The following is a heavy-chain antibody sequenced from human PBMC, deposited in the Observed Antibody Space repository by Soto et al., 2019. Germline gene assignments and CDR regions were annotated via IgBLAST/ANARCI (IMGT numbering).Heavy chain of an antibody. J-gene: IGHJ5*02. CDR3: ARDYGVSPYNYFDP. CDR1: GFTVSTYF. Sequence: EVQLVESGGGLVQPGGSLRLSCAASGFTVSTYFMTWVRQAPGKGLEWVSVIYTDGSTFYADSVKGRFTISRDNSKNTLYLHMNSLRAEDAAVYYCARDYGVSPYNYFDPWGQGTLVTVSS. CDR2: IYTDGST. V-gene: IGHV3-66*01. D-gene: IGHD4-17*01.